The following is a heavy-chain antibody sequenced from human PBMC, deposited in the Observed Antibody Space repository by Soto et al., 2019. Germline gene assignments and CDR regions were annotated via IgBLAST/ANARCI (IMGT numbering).Heavy chain of an antibody. CDR2: VSPLLGIT. D-gene: IGHD3-10*01. Sequence: QVHLVQSGAEVKKPGSSVKVSCKASGGTFGTYSVSWVRQAPGQGLEWMGRVSPLLGITNYAQKFQGRVTKTADKATSTDYMELSSLISEDTAVYYCARNPVRGVDYFSFYMDVWGKGTTVTVSS. CDR1: GGTFGTYS. V-gene: IGHV1-69*02. J-gene: IGHJ6*03. CDR3: ARNPVRGVDYFSFYMDV.